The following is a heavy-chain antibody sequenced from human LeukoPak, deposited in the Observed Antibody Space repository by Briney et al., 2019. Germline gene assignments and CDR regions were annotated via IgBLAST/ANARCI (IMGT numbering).Heavy chain of an antibody. Sequence: SATLSLTCTVSGGSISSSSYYWGWIRQPPGKGLEWIGSIYYSGSTYYNPSLKSRVTISVDTSKNQFSLKLSSVTAADTAVYYCARAYDYGGSGRFFDIWGQGTMVTVSS. CDR2: IYYSGST. D-gene: IGHD4-23*01. J-gene: IGHJ3*02. CDR3: ARAYDYGGSGRFFDI. V-gene: IGHV4-39*01. CDR1: GGSISSSSYY.